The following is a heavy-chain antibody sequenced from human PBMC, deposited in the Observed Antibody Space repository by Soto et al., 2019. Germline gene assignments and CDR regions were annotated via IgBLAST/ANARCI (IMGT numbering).Heavy chain of an antibody. Sequence: PSETLSLTCTVSGGSVSSGSYYWSWIRQPPGKGLEWIGYIYYSGSTNYNPSLKSRVTISVDTSKNQFSLKLSSVTAADTAVYYCARRGRYSSSWYDYWGQGTLVTVSS. CDR1: GGSVSSGSYY. D-gene: IGHD6-13*01. J-gene: IGHJ4*02. CDR2: IYYSGST. CDR3: ARRGRYSSSWYDY. V-gene: IGHV4-61*01.